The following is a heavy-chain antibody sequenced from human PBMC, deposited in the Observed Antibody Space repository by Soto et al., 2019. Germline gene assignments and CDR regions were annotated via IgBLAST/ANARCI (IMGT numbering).Heavy chain of an antibody. CDR3: ARRSPYFSGGSCYSGYYYYYMDV. Sequence: PSETMSLTCTVSGGSISSSSYYWGWIRQPPGKGLEWIGSIYYSGSTYYNPSLKSRVTISVDTSKNQFSLKLSSVTAADTAVYYCARRSPYFSGGSCYSGYYYYYMDVWGKGTTVTVSS. D-gene: IGHD2-15*01. CDR2: IYYSGST. V-gene: IGHV4-39*01. CDR1: GGSISSSSYY. J-gene: IGHJ6*03.